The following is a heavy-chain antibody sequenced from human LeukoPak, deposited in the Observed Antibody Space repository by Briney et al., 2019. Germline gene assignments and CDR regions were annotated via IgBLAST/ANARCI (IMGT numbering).Heavy chain of an antibody. V-gene: IGHV4-34*01. Sequence: SETLSLTCAVYGGSSSGYYWSWIRQPPGKGLEWIGEINHSGSTNYNPSLKSRVTISVDTSKNQFSLKLSSVTAADTAVYYCASMAARRYYYYYYMDVWGKGTTVTVSS. J-gene: IGHJ6*03. CDR2: INHSGST. CDR3: ASMAARRYYYYYYMDV. D-gene: IGHD6-6*01. CDR1: GGSSSGYY.